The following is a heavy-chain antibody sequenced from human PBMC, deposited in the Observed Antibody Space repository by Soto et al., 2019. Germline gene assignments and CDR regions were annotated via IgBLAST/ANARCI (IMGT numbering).Heavy chain of an antibody. CDR2: IYYSGST. J-gene: IGHJ5*02. Sequence: QVQLQESGPGLVKPSATLSLTCSVSGGSIGSYYWSWIRQPPGKGLEWIGYIYYSGSTNYNPSLKSRVTIAVDTSKLPCALTLSYGGAAATTGNCCARGGWGQGDLWGQGTVVTVSS. CDR1: GGSIGSYY. D-gene: IGHD3-16*01. CDR3: ARGGWGQGDL. V-gene: IGHV4-59*08.